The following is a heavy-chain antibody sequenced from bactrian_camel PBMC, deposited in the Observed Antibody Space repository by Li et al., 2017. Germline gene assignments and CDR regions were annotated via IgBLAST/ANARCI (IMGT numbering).Heavy chain of an antibody. D-gene: IGHD4*01. CDR2: LDRRGPT. Sequence: HVQLVESGGGSVEAGGSLRLSCVASGHWYNWACMGWFRQAPGKERETVAMLDRRGPTTYADSVQGRFTISKDNDKNALFLQMDNLKVDDSGMYYCAKGLSRGQGTQVTVS. J-gene: IGHJ4*01. CDR1: GHWYNWAC. V-gene: IGHV3S53*01. CDR3: AKGLS.